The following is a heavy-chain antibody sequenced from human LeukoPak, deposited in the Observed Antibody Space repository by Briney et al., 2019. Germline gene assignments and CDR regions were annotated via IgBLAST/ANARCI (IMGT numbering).Heavy chain of an antibody. CDR3: ARGPFPSSTSCYKFACYYYYMDV. D-gene: IGHD2-2*02. J-gene: IGHJ6*03. Sequence: GASVKVSCKASGGTFSSYAISWVRQAPGQGLEWMGGIIPIFGTANYAQKFQGRVTITTGESTSTAYMELSSLRSEDTAVYYCARGPFPSSTSCYKFACYYYYMDVWGKGTTVTVSS. CDR2: IIPIFGTA. CDR1: GGTFSSYA. V-gene: IGHV1-69*05.